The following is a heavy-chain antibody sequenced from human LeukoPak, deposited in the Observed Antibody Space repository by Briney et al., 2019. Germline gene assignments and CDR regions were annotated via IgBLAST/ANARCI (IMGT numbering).Heavy chain of an antibody. CDR1: GGSISSSSNYY. V-gene: IGHV4-30-4*08. J-gene: IGHJ4*02. CDR3: ARGIAAAGHHFDY. CDR2: IYYSGST. D-gene: IGHD6-13*01. Sequence: SETLSLTCTVSGGSISSSSNYYWGWIRQPPGKGLEWIGYIYYSGSTYYNPSLKSRVTISVDTSKNQFSLKLSSVTAADTAVYYCARGIAAAGHHFDYWGQGTLVTVSS.